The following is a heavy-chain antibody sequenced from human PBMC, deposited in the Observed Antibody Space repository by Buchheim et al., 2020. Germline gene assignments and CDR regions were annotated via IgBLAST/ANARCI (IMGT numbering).Heavy chain of an antibody. CDR2: ISYDGSNK. J-gene: IGHJ4*02. CDR3: ARGPGMGIAARPGY. CDR1: GFTFSSYA. Sequence: QVQLVESGGGVVQPGRSLRLSCAASGFTFSSYAMHWVRQAPGKGLEWVAVISYDGSNKYYADSVKGRFTISRDNSKNTLYLQMNSLRAEDTAVYYCARGPGMGIAARPGYWGQGTL. V-gene: IGHV3-30*04. D-gene: IGHD6-6*01.